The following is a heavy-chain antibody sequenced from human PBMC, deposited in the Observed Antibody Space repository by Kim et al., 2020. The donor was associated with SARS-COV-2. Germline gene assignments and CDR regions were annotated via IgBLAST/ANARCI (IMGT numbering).Heavy chain of an antibody. D-gene: IGHD1-26*01. J-gene: IGHJ4*02. V-gene: IGHV3-74*01. CDR3: ASRRYTGTCYYFDY. Sequence: YAESVKGRFTISGDNAKGTLYLQMNSLRAEDTAVYYCASRRYTGTCYYFDYWGQGTLVTVSS.